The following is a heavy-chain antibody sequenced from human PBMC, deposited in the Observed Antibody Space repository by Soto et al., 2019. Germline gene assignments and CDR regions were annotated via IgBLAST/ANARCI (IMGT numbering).Heavy chain of an antibody. D-gene: IGHD2-21*01. V-gene: IGHV3-30*18. CDR1: GFTFGSYG. CDR2: VSYEGSTK. J-gene: IGHJ4*02. Sequence: QVQLVESGGGVVQPGRSLRLSCVASGFTFGSYGIHWLRQAPGKGLEWVAVVSYEGSTKYYADSVRGRFTISRDNFNNTLYLQMNSLRAEDTAVYYCAKVPRAYCGGDCGYWGQGPLVTVSS. CDR3: AKVPRAYCGGDCGY.